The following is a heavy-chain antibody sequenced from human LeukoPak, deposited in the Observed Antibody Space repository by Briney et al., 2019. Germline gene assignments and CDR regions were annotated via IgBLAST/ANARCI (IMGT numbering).Heavy chain of an antibody. Sequence: ASVKVSCKASGYTFTSYYMHWVRPAPGQGLEWMGLINPSGTNTNYAQKFRGRVTMTRDTSTSTVYMDLSSLRSEDTAMYFCAREESGGYFDYWGQGTLVTVSS. D-gene: IGHD2-8*02. CDR2: INPSGTNT. CDR3: AREESGGYFDY. J-gene: IGHJ4*02. CDR1: GYTFTSYY. V-gene: IGHV1-46*01.